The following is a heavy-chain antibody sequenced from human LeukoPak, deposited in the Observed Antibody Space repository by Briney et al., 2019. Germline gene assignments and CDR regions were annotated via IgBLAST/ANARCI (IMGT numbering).Heavy chain of an antibody. Sequence: GGSLRLSCAASGFTFSSYGMHWVHQAPGKGLEWVAFIRYDGSNAFYGDSVKGRFTISRDNSKNTLHLQMNSLKTEDTAVYYCAKGYQLFTFDFCGQGTLVTVSS. V-gene: IGHV3-30*02. CDR3: AKGYQLFTFDF. CDR2: IRYDGSNA. D-gene: IGHD2-2*01. CDR1: GFTFSSYG. J-gene: IGHJ4*02.